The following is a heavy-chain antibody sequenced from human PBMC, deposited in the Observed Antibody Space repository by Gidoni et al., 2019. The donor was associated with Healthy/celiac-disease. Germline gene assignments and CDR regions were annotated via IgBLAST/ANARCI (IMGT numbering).Heavy chain of an antibody. J-gene: IGHJ4*02. CDR3: TREKLWFREDPFDY. V-gene: IGHV3-49*04. CDR2: IRSKAYGGTT. D-gene: IGHD3-10*01. CDR1: GFTFGDYA. Sequence: EVQLVESGGGLVQPGRSLRLSCTASGFTFGDYAMSWVRQAPGKGLEWVGFIRSKAYGGTTEYAASVKGRFTISRDDSKSIAYLQMNSLKTEWTAVYYCTREKLWFREDPFDYWGQGTLVTVSS.